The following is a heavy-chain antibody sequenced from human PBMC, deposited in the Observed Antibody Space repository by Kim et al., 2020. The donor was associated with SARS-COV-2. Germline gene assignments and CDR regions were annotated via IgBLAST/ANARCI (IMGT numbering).Heavy chain of an antibody. D-gene: IGHD2-2*01. CDR3: ARGPPGFVVVSQYFQH. V-gene: IGHV1-46*01. J-gene: IGHJ1*01. Sequence: KFQGRVTMTRDTSTSTVYMELSSLRSEDTAVYYCARGPPGFVVVSQYFQHWGQGTLVTVSS.